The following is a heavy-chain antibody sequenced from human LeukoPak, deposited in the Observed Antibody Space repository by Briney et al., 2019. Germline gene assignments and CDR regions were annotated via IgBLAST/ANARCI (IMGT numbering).Heavy chain of an antibody. CDR1: GGSISSYY. D-gene: IGHD5-24*01. J-gene: IGHJ5*02. CDR3: ARDNSVRDEAWWFNP. CDR2: IYYSGST. V-gene: IGHV4-59*13. Sequence: SETLSLTCTVSGGSISSYYWSWIRQPPGKGLEWIGYIYYSGSTDYNPSLKSRVTISVDTSKNKFSLKLSSVTAADTAVYYCARDNSVRDEAWWFNPWGQGTLVTVSS.